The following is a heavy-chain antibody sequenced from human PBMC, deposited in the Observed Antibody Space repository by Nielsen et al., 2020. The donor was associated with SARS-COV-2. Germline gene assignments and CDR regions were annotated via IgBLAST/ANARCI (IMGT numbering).Heavy chain of an antibody. D-gene: IGHD1-14*01. J-gene: IGHJ3*02. V-gene: IGHV4-59*04. CDR2: IYYSGTT. Sequence: SETLSLTCTVSGGSISSYYWSWIRQPPGKGLEWIGYIYYSGTTYYNPSLKSRVTIFVDTSKNQFSLKVTSVTAADTAVYYCTRPRNLAFDIWGQGTMVTVSS. CDR1: GGSISSYY. CDR3: TRPRNLAFDI.